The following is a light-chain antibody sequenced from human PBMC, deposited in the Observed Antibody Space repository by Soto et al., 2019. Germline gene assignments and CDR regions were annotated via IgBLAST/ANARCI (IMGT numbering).Light chain of an antibody. J-gene: IGKJ1*01. V-gene: IGKV1-5*01. CDR2: DAS. CDR3: QQYNSYSGT. CDR1: QSISSW. Sequence: DIQMTHSPSTLSASVGDRVTITGRASQSISSWLAWYQQKPGKAPKLLIYDASSLESGVPSRFSGSGSGTEFTLTISSLQPDDFATYYCQQYNSYSGTFGQGTKVDIK.